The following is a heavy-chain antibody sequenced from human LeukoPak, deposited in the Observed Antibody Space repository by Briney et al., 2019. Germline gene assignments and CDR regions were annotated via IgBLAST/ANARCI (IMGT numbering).Heavy chain of an antibody. CDR1: GYTFTGYY. D-gene: IGHD3-10*01. Sequence: GASVKVSCKASGYTFTGYYMHWVRQAPGQGLEWMGWINPNSGGTNYAQKFQGRVTMTRDTSISTAYMELSRLRSDDTVVYYCARQGKLLWFGELLPYFDYWGQGTLVTVSS. V-gene: IGHV1-2*02. CDR2: INPNSGGT. CDR3: ARQGKLLWFGELLPYFDY. J-gene: IGHJ4*02.